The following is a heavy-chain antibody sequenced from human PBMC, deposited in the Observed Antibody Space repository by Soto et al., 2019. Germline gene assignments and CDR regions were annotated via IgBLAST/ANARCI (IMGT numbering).Heavy chain of an antibody. V-gene: IGHV4-59*01. D-gene: IGHD3-10*01. CDR1: GGSLVSYY. CDR3: GRGVYGTCFDY. CDR2: VENHGST. Sequence: PSETLSLTCTVSGGSLVSYYWRWIRQTPAKGLEWIAYVENHGSTKENPSLASRVTTSIKFSQNHFSLMLSSVTTADTTTSFCGRGVYGTCFDYWGQGTLVTVSS. J-gene: IGHJ4*02.